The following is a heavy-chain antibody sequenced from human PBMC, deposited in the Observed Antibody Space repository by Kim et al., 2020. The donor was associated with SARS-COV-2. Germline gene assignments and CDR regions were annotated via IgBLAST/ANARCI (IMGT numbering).Heavy chain of an antibody. D-gene: IGHD3-10*01. Sequence: VKGRFTISGDNSKNTLYLQMSSLRAEDTAVYYCARDRGWGYGSGSGLLNYWGQGTLVTVSS. CDR3: ARDRGWGYGSGSGLLNY. J-gene: IGHJ4*02. V-gene: IGHV3-30*07.